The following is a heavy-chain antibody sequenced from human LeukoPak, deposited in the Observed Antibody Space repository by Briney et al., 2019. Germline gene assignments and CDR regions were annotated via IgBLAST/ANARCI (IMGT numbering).Heavy chain of an antibody. J-gene: IGHJ3*02. Sequence: PGGSLRLSCAASGFTFSSYAMSWVRQAPGKGLEWVSAFSGSGGSTYYADSVKGRFTISRDNSKNTLYLQMNSLRAEDTAVYYCAKDDTYIVVVVADAFDIWGQGTLVTLS. V-gene: IGHV3-23*01. CDR3: AKDDTYIVVVVADAFDI. CDR2: FSGSGGST. D-gene: IGHD2-15*01. CDR1: GFTFSSYA.